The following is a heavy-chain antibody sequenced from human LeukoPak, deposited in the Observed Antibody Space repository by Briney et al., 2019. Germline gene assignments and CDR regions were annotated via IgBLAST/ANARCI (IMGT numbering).Heavy chain of an antibody. J-gene: IGHJ3*02. CDR3: ARDRREWLQYKNAFDI. CDR2: IIPIFGTA. Sequence: GASVKVSCKASGGTFSSYAISWVRLAPGQGLEWMGGIIPIFGTANYAQKFQGRVTITADESTSTTYMELSSLRSEDTAVYYCARDRREWLQYKNAFDIWGQGTMVTVSS. CDR1: GGTFSSYA. D-gene: IGHD5-24*01. V-gene: IGHV1-69*13.